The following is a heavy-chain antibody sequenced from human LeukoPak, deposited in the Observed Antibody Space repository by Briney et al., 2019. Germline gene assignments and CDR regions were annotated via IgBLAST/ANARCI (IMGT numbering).Heavy chain of an antibody. CDR1: GGTFSSYA. CDR3: ARSGYSYEFDY. CDR2: IIPIFGTA. Sequence: GASVKVSCKASGGTFSSYAISWVRQAPGQGLEWMGGIIPIFGTANYAQKFQGRVTITTDESTSTAYMELSSLRSEDTAVYYCARSGYSYEFDYWGQGTLDTVSS. J-gene: IGHJ4*02. D-gene: IGHD5-18*01. V-gene: IGHV1-69*05.